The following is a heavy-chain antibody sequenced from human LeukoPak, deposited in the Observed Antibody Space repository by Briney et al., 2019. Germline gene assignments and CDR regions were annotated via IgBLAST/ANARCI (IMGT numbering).Heavy chain of an antibody. CDR3: ARLRCRGGSCYSVWDF. Sequence: HGESLKISCQGSGYSFTTYWISWVRQLPGKGLEWMGMIDPSDSYTNYSPSFQGHVTISSDKSISTAYLQWSSLKASDTAIYYCARLRCRGGSCYSVWDFWGQGTLVTVSS. CDR2: IDPSDSYT. D-gene: IGHD2-15*01. J-gene: IGHJ4*02. CDR1: GYSFTTYW. V-gene: IGHV5-10-1*01.